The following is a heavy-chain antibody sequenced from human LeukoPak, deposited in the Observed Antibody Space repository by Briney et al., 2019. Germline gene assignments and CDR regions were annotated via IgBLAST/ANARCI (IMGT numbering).Heavy chain of an antibody. CDR3: ATNPLY. CDR1: GFTFSNTW. CDR2: IKTKNDGETT. V-gene: IGHV3-15*01. Sequence: PGGSLRLSCAASGFTFSNTWMSWVRQAPGKGLEWVGRIKTKNDGETTNYAAPVKGRFTISRDDSKNTLYLLMNSLRIEDTAVYYRATNPLYWGQGTLVTVSS. J-gene: IGHJ4*02.